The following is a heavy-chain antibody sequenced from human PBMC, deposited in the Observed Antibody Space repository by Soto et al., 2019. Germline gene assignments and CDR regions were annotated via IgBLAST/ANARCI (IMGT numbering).Heavy chain of an antibody. Sequence: QVQLVESGGGVVQPGRSLRLSCAASGFTFSSYDMHWVRQAPGKGLEWVAVIWYDGSNKYYADSVKGRFTISRDNSKNTLYLQMNSLRAEDTAVYYCARDSSGLDYWGQGTLVTVSS. CDR2: IWYDGSNK. CDR1: GFTFSSYD. CDR3: ARDSSGLDY. D-gene: IGHD6-19*01. V-gene: IGHV3-33*01. J-gene: IGHJ4*02.